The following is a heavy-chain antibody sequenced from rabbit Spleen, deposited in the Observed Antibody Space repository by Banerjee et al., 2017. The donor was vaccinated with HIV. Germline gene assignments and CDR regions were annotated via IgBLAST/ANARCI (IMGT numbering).Heavy chain of an antibody. CDR1: GFSFSGSSY. Sequence: QQQLEESGGGLVQPEGSLTLTCKASGFSFSGSSYMCWVRQAPGKGLEWIGCIELNSSGFTYFASWAKGRFTITKTSSTKVTLQMTSLTAADTATYFCARDTSSSFSSYGMDLWGQGTLVTVS. CDR2: IELNSSGFT. CDR3: ARDTSSSFSSYGMDL. V-gene: IGHV1S45*01. D-gene: IGHD1-1*01. J-gene: IGHJ6*01.